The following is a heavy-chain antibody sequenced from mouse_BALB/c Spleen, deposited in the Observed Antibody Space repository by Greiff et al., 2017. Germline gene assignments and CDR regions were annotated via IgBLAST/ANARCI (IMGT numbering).Heavy chain of an antibody. CDR2: RRNKANDYTT. Sequence: EVMLVESGGGLVQPGGSLRLSCATSGFTFSDFYMEWVRQPPGKRLEWIAARRNKANDYTTEYSASVKGRFIVSRDTSQSILYLQMNALRAEDTAIYYCARLGFYAMDYWGQGTSVTVSS. CDR3: ARLGFYAMDY. J-gene: IGHJ4*01. CDR1: GFTFSDFY. D-gene: IGHD3-1*01. V-gene: IGHV7-1*02.